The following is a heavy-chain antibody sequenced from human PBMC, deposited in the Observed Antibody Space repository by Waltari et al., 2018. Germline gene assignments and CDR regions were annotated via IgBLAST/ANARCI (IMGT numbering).Heavy chain of an antibody. Sequence: QVQLVQSGAEVKKPGASVKVSCKASGYTFTSYAMHWVRQAPGQRLEWMGWINAGNGNTKYSQEFQGRVTITRDTSTSTAYMELSSLRSEDTAVYYCARGPHSMVQGVMFRWGQGTLVTVSS. CDR2: INAGNGNT. J-gene: IGHJ4*02. CDR3: ARGPHSMVQGVMFR. D-gene: IGHD3-10*01. CDR1: GYTFTSYA. V-gene: IGHV1-3*03.